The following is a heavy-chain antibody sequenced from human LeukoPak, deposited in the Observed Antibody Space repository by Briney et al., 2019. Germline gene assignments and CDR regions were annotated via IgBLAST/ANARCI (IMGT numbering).Heavy chain of an antibody. V-gene: IGHV1-69*05. CDR3: ARRNLQYNIGFDY. Sequence: ASVKVSCKASGGTFSSYAISWVRQAPGQGLEWKGGIIPIFGTANYAQKFQGRVTITTDESTSTAYMELSSLRSEDTAVYYCARRNLQYNIGFDYWGQGTLVTVSS. CDR2: IIPIFGTA. D-gene: IGHD4-11*01. CDR1: GGTFSSYA. J-gene: IGHJ4*02.